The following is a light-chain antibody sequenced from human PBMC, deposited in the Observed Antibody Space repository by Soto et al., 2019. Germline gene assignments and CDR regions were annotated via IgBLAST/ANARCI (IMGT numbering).Light chain of an antibody. CDR2: EVS. CDR3: SSYTRSSTQV. J-gene: IGLJ1*01. V-gene: IGLV2-14*01. Sequence: SVLTQPASVSGSPGQSITISCTGTSSDVGGYNYVSWYQQHPGKAPKLMIYEVSNRPSGVSNRFSGSKSGNTASLTISGLQAEDEADYYCSSYTRSSTQVFGTGTKVTVL. CDR1: SSDVGGYNY.